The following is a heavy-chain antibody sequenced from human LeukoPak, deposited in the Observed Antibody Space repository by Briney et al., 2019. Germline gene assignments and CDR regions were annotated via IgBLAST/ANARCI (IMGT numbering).Heavy chain of an antibody. D-gene: IGHD1-26*01. CDR1: GFTFSSYA. J-gene: IGHJ6*03. CDR2: ISYDGSNK. CDR3: ASPPPRTTTFYSYYMDV. V-gene: IGHV3-30*14. Sequence: QPGRSLRLSCAASGFTFSSYAMHWVRQAPGKGLEWVAVISYDGSNKYYADSVKGRFTISRDNSKNTLYLQMNSLRAEDTAVYYCASPPPRTTTFYSYYMDVWGKGTTVTVSS.